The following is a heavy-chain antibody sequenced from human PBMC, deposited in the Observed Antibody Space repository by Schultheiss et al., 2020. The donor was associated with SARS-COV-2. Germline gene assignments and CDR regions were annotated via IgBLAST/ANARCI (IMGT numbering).Heavy chain of an antibody. CDR1: GFSLSTSGVG. V-gene: IGHV2-5*02. CDR2: IYWDDDK. Sequence: SGPTLVKPTQTLTLTCTFSGFSLSTSGVGVGWIRQPPGKALEWLALIYWDDDKRYSPSLKSRLTISKDTSKNQVVLTMTNMDPVDTATYYCARTNTGYYYGSGSYYNIDYWGQGTLVTVSS. J-gene: IGHJ4*02. CDR3: ARTNTGYYYGSGSYYNIDY. D-gene: IGHD3-10*01.